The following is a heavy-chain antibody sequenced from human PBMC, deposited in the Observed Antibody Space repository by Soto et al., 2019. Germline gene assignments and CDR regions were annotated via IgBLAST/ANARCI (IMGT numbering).Heavy chain of an antibody. V-gene: IGHV3-74*01. CDR1: GFTFSSYW. Sequence: GGTLRLSCAASGFTFSSYWMHWVRQAPGKGLVWVSRINRDGSSANYADSVKGRFTISRDNAKNTLYLQMNSLRAEDAAVYYCARETYRTFYFDNWGQGALVTVSS. CDR2: INRDGSSA. CDR3: ARETYRTFYFDN. D-gene: IGHD1-1*01. J-gene: IGHJ4*02.